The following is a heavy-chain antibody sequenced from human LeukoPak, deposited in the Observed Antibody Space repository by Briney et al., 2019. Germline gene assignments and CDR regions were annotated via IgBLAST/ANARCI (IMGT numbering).Heavy chain of an antibody. CDR1: GGSISSSGYY. V-gene: IGHV4-39*01. CDR2: IYYSGST. Sequence: PSETLSLTCTVSGGSISSSGYYWGWIRQPPGKGLEWIASIYYSGSTYYNPSLKSRVTISVDTTKNQLSLKLSSLTAADTAVYYCARHEYSGSYYGLSWFDPWGQGTLVTVSS. J-gene: IGHJ5*02. CDR3: ARHEYSGSYYGLSWFDP. D-gene: IGHD1-26*01.